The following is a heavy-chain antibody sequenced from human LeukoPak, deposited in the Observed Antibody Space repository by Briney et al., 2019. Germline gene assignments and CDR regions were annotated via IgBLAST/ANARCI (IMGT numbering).Heavy chain of an antibody. Sequence: KPLETLSLTCAVSGGSITTGIYYWGWIRQPPGKGLEWIGNIYYSGITHYNPSFESRLTISVDTSKNQSSLKLSSVTAADTAVYYCVRHGSGYTSSWYCPLDYWGQGTLVTVSS. J-gene: IGHJ4*02. CDR3: VRHGSGYTSSWYCPLDY. CDR1: GGSITTGIYY. V-gene: IGHV4-39*01. CDR2: IYYSGIT. D-gene: IGHD6-13*01.